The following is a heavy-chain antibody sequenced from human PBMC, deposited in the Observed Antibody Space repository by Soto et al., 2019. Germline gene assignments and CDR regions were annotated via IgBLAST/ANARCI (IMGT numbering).Heavy chain of an antibody. CDR1: GDSISKRYW. V-gene: IGHV4-4*02. J-gene: IGHJ5*02. Sequence: SETLSLTCAVSGDSISKRYWWSWIRQYPGKGLEWIGDIYNSGSTNYNPSLQSRVTISVDTSKNQFSLKMTSVTDADTAVYYCARDPAPWGQGTLVTVSS. CDR3: ARDPAP. CDR2: IYNSGST.